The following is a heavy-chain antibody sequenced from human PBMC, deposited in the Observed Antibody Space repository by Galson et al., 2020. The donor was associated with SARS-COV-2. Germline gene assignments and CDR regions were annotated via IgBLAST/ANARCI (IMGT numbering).Heavy chain of an antibody. Sequence: SETLSLTCTVSGVSISSYYWSWIRQPPGKGLEWIGYIYYSGSTNYNPSLKSRVTISVDTSKNQFSLKLSSVTAADTAVYYCARESYGSGYYLAYFDYWGQGTLVTVSS. V-gene: IGHV4-59*01. CDR1: GVSISSYY. J-gene: IGHJ4*02. D-gene: IGHD3-22*01. CDR3: ARESYGSGYYLAYFDY. CDR2: IYYSGST.